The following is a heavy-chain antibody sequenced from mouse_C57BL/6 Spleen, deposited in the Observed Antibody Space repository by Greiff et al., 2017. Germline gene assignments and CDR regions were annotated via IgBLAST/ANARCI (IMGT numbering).Heavy chain of an antibody. CDR3: AELGPVAY. CDR1: GYTFTSYG. Sequence: QVQLKESGAELARPGASVKLSCKASGYTFTSYGISWVKQRTGQGLEWIGEIYPRSGNTYYNEKFKGKATLTADKSSSTAYMELRSLTSEDSAVYFCAELGPVAYWGQGTLVTVSA. V-gene: IGHV1-81*01. CDR2: IYPRSGNT. D-gene: IGHD4-1*01. J-gene: IGHJ3*01.